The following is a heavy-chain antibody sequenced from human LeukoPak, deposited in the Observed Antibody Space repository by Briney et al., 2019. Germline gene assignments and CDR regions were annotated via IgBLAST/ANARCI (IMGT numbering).Heavy chain of an antibody. CDR1: GFTFSSYE. J-gene: IGHJ4*02. V-gene: IGHV3-48*03. CDR3: ARDGIAAAGTKGLAY. Sequence: PGGSLRLSCAASGFTFSSYEMNWARQAPGKGLEWVSYISSSGSTIYYADSVKGRFTISRDNAKNSLYLQMNSLRAEDTAVYYCARDGIAAAGTKGLAYWGQGTLVTVSS. D-gene: IGHD6-13*01. CDR2: ISSSGSTI.